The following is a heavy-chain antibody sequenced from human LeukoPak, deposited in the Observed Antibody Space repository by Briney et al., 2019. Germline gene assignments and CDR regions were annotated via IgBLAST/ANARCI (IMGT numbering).Heavy chain of an antibody. CDR3: ARDDPITCSSTSCYENWFDP. J-gene: IGHJ5*02. D-gene: IGHD2-2*01. V-gene: IGHV1-69*04. Sequence: GASVKVSCKASGGTFSSYTISWVRQAPGQGLEWMGRIIPILGIANYEQKFQGRVTITADKSTSTAYMELSSLRSEDTAVYYCARDDPITCSSTSCYENWFDPWGQGTLVTVSS. CDR2: IIPILGIA. CDR1: GGTFSSYT.